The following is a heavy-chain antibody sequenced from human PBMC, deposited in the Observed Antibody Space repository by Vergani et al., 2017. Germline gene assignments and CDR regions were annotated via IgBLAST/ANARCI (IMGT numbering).Heavy chain of an antibody. CDR1: GGSFSGGSHY. V-gene: IGHV4-61*02. CDR2: IYNTGGT. CDR3: ARFSSGFVA. J-gene: IGHJ4*02. D-gene: IGHD5-12*01. Sequence: QVQLKESGPGLVGPSETLSLTCTVSGGSFSGGSHYWSWIRQSAGKGLEWIGRIYNTGGTNYDPSLKTRVTMSVDTSKNQFSLKLASVTAADTAIYYCARFSSGFVAWGPGTPVTVSS.